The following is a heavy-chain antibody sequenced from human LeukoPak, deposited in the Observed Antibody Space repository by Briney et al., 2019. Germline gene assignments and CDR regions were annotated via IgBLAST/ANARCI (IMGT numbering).Heavy chain of an antibody. Sequence: SETLSLTCAVSHYSISSNYYWGWIRQPPGKGLEWIGSIYHSGSTYYNPSLKSRVTISVDTSKNQFSLKLTSVTAADTAVYYCARSSGYMSYWGQGTLVTVSS. J-gene: IGHJ4*02. CDR3: ARSSGYMSY. CDR1: HYSISSNYY. V-gene: IGHV4-38-2*01. D-gene: IGHD3-22*01. CDR2: IYHSGST.